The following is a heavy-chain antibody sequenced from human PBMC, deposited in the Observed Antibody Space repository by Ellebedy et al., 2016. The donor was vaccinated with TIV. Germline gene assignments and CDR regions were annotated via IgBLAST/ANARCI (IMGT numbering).Heavy chain of an antibody. V-gene: IGHV4-39*01. Sequence: SETLSLTCTVSGGSISSSSYYWGWIRQPPGRGLEWIGSIYYSGSTYYNPSLKSRVTISVDTSKNQFSLTLSSVTAADTAVYYCASLEMATILDAFDIWGQGTKVTVSS. CDR3: ASLEMATILDAFDI. J-gene: IGHJ3*02. D-gene: IGHD5-24*01. CDR2: IYYSGST. CDR1: GGSISSSSYY.